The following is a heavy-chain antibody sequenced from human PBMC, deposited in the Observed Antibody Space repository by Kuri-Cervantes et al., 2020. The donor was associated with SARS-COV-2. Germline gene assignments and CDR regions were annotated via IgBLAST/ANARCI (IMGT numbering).Heavy chain of an antibody. CDR2: ISAYNGNT. D-gene: IGHD6-13*01. CDR3: AIHNSSPADYYYYYYMDV. Sequence: ASVKVSCKASGYTFTSYGISWVRQAPGQGLEWMGWISAYNGNTNYAQKLQGRVTMTTDTSTSTAYMELRSLRSEDTAVYYCAIHNSSPADYYYYYYMDVWGKGTTVTVSS. J-gene: IGHJ6*03. CDR1: GYTFTSYG. V-gene: IGHV1-18*01.